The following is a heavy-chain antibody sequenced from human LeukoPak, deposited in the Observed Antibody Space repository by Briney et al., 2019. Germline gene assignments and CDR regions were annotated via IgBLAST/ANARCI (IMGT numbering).Heavy chain of an antibody. J-gene: IGHJ4*02. V-gene: IGHV4-59*01. D-gene: IGHD3-3*01. Sequence: SETLSLTCTVSGGSISSYYWSWIRQPPGKGLEWIGYIYYSGSTNYNPSLKSRATISVDTSKNQFSLKLSSVTAADTAVYYCARADYDFWSGYSAFDYWGQGTLVTVSS. CDR3: ARADYDFWSGYSAFDY. CDR1: GGSISSYY. CDR2: IYYSGST.